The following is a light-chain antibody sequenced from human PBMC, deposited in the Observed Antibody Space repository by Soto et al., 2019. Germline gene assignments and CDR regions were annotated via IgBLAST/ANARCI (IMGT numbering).Light chain of an antibody. CDR2: GAS. Sequence: EIVVTQSPGTLSLSPGERATISCRASQSVSSRYLTWYQQKPGQAPRLLIYGASSRATGIPDRFSGSVSGTDFTLTISRLEPEDFAVYSCQQYGGSPPITFGQGTRLEIK. CDR1: QSVSSRY. J-gene: IGKJ5*01. V-gene: IGKV3-20*01. CDR3: QQYGGSPPIT.